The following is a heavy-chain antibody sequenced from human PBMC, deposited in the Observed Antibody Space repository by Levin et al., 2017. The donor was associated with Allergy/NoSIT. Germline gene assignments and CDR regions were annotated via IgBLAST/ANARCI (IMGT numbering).Heavy chain of an antibody. Sequence: GESLKISCKASGYTFTGYYMHWVRQAPGQGLEWMGWINPNSGGTNHAQNFQGRVTMTRDTSISTAYMELSSLRSDDTAVYYCVRDDPNTAVDDFDYWGQGTLVTVSS. D-gene: IGHD6-19*01. CDR2: INPNSGGT. J-gene: IGHJ4*02. V-gene: IGHV1-2*02. CDR1: GYTFTGYY. CDR3: VRDDPNTAVDDFDY.